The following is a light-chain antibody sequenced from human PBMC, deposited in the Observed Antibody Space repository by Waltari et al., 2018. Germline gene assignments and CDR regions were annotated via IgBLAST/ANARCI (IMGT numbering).Light chain of an antibody. Sequence: EVLITQSPATLSLSPGERATLSCRASQSISGNLAWYQQKPGQAPRLVIYAASTRATGIPARFSGRESGTDFTLTITSLQAEDVAVYYCQQYLSRPDTFGQGTKLEIK. J-gene: IGKJ2*01. CDR2: AAS. CDR3: QQYLSRPDT. V-gene: IGKV3-15*01. CDR1: QSISGN.